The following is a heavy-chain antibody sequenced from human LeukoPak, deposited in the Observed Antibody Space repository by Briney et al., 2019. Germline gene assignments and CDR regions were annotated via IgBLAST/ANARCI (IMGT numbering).Heavy chain of an antibody. J-gene: IGHJ5*01. CDR3: ARGRTDAWELQDS. V-gene: IGHV4-34*01. D-gene: IGHD1-26*01. CDR2: IDHRGNT. Sequence: PSETLSLTCAVYGGSFSGYFWSWLRQPPGKGLEWIAEIDHRGNTNYNPSLRSRVAIPVDMSNNHFSLKLTSVTAADTAVYYCARGRTDAWELQDSWGQGTLVTVSS. CDR1: GGSFSGYF.